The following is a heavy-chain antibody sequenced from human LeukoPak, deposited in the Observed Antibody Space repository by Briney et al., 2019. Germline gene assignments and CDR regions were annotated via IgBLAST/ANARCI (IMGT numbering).Heavy chain of an antibody. V-gene: IGHV3-30-3*01. CDR3: VRESEYYFDHSASFDY. D-gene: IGHD3-22*01. Sequence: GRSLRLSCAASGFTFTAYLIHWVRQAPGKGLEWVAVMSSDGNAMFYPDSVKGRFTISRDNSKNTLYLQMNSLRAEDTAVYYCVRESEYYFDHSASFDYWGQGTLVTVSS. CDR1: GFTFTAYL. J-gene: IGHJ4*02. CDR2: MSSDGNAM.